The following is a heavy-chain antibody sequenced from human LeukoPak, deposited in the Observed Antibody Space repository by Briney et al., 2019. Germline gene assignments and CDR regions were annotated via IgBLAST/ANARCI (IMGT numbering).Heavy chain of an antibody. CDR1: GFTFDDYA. J-gene: IGHJ6*02. Sequence: PGGSLRLSCAASGFTFDDYAMHWVRQAPGKGLEWVSLISGDGGSTYYADSVKGRFTISRDNSKNSLYLQMNSLRTEDTALYYCAKDGDKRQWLADYYYYYGMDVWGQGTTVTVSS. CDR2: ISGDGGST. V-gene: IGHV3-43*02. CDR3: AKDGDKRQWLADYYYYYGMDV. D-gene: IGHD6-19*01.